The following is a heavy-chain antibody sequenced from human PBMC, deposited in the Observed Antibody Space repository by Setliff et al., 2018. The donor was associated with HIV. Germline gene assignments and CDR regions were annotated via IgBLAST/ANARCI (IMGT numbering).Heavy chain of an antibody. D-gene: IGHD2-8*01. Sequence: SETLSLTCTVSGGSISSHYWSWIRQPPGKGLEWIAYIYYSGTTSYNPSLKSRVTISVDTSKNQFSLKLSSVTAADTALYYCASYVVYPTKDHYWGQGTLVTVSS. V-gene: IGHV4-59*11. CDR1: GGSISSHY. CDR2: IYYSGTT. CDR3: ASYVVYPTKDHY. J-gene: IGHJ4*02.